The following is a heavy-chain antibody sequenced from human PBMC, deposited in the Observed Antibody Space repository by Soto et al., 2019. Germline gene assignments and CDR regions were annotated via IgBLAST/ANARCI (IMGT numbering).Heavy chain of an antibody. V-gene: IGHV4-61*03. D-gene: IGHD3-22*01. CDR1: GGSVSNASFY. CDR3: VRVLDSSWYADL. J-gene: IGHJ2*01. Sequence: QVQLQESGPGLVKPSETLSLTCSVSGGSVSNASFYWTWIRQAPGTGLEYIGYIFYTGVTNYNPPLSSRVTISLDTSKNHFSLTLNSMTAADTAVYYCVRVLDSSWYADLWGRGTLVTVSS. CDR2: IFYTGVT.